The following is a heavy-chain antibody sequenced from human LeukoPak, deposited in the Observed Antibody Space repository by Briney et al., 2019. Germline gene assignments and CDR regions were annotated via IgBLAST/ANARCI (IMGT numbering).Heavy chain of an antibody. D-gene: IGHD6-13*01. CDR3: ARAATAAAGTFNY. CDR2: IYTSGST. CDR1: GGSISSGSYY. Sequence: SETQSLTCTVSGGSISSGSYYWSWIRQPAGKGLEWIGRIYTSGSTNYNPSLKSRVTISVDTSKNQFSLKLSSVTAADTAVYNCARAATAAAGTFNYWGQGTLVTVSS. V-gene: IGHV4-61*02. J-gene: IGHJ4*02.